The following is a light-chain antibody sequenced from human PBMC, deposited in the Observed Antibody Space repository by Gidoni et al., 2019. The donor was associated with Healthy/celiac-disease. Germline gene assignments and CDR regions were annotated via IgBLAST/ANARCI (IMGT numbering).Light chain of an antibody. CDR1: QSVSSSY. Sequence: EIVLTQSPGTLSLSPGERATLSCRASQSVSSSYLAWYQQKPGQAPRLLIYGASSRATGIPDRLSGSGSGTDFTLTISRLEPEDFAVYYCQQYGSSPSITFGPGTKVDIK. CDR2: GAS. CDR3: QQYGSSPSIT. V-gene: IGKV3-20*01. J-gene: IGKJ3*01.